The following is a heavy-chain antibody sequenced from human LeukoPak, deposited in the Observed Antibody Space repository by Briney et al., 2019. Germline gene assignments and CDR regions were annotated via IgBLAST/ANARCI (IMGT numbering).Heavy chain of an antibody. D-gene: IGHD4-17*01. CDR3: ARAGGSTVSHSDY. CDR2: ISSSTSYI. Sequence: GGSLRLSCAASGFTFSSYSMNWIRQAPGKGLEWVSSISSSTSYIYYADSVKGRFTISKDDAKNSLYLQMNSLRAEDTAVYYCARAGGSTVSHSDYWGQGTLVTVSS. J-gene: IGHJ4*02. V-gene: IGHV3-21*01. CDR1: GFTFSSYS.